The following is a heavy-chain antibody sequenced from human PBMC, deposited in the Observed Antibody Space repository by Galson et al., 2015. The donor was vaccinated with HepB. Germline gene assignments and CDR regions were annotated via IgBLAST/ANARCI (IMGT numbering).Heavy chain of an antibody. CDR1: GFTFSSYA. CDR3: AKDPDWGHAFDI. Sequence: SLRLSCAASGFTFSSYAMSWVRQAPGKGLEWVSAISGSGGSTYYADSVKGRFTISRDNSKNTLYLQMNSLRAEDTAVYCCAKDPDWGHAFDIWGQGTMVTVSS. CDR2: ISGSGGST. J-gene: IGHJ3*02. V-gene: IGHV3-23*01. D-gene: IGHD7-27*01.